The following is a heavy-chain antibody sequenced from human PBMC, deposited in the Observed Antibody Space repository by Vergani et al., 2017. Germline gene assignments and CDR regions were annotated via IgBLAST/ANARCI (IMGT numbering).Heavy chain of an antibody. CDR1: GGSISSYYW. Sequence: QESGPGLVKPSETLSLTCTVSGGSISSYYWSWIRQPPGKGLEWLAHIFSNDEKSYSTSLKSRLTISKDTSKSQVVLTMTNMDPVDTATYYCARTQYSSGNYFDYWGQGTLVTVSS. D-gene: IGHD6-19*01. CDR3: ARTQYSSGNYFDY. V-gene: IGHV2-26*01. CDR2: IFSNDEK. J-gene: IGHJ4*02.